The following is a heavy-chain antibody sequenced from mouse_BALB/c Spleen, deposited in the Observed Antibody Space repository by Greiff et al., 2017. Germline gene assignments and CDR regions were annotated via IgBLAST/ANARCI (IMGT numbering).Heavy chain of an antibody. Sequence: QVQLQQPGAELVKPGASVKLSCKASGYTFTSYWMHWVKQRPGQGLEWIGEIDPSDSYTNYNQKFKGKATLTVDKSSSTAYMQLSSLTSEDSAVYYCARGRAYYGNFYAMDYWGQGTSVTVSS. CDR1: GYTFTSYW. V-gene: IGHV1-69*02. CDR3: ARGRAYYGNFYAMDY. D-gene: IGHD2-10*01. J-gene: IGHJ4*01. CDR2: IDPSDSYT.